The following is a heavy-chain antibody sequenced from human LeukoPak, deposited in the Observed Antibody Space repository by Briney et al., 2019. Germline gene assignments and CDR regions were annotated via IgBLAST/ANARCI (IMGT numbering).Heavy chain of an antibody. CDR3: ATIFGVANRIDS. J-gene: IGHJ4*02. CDR2: IHYSGST. V-gene: IGHV4-59*01. D-gene: IGHD3-3*01. Sequence: PSETLSLTCTVSGGSISSYYWNWIRQPPGKGLEWIGYIHYSGSTCYNPSLKSRVTISLDTPKNQFSLKVNSVTAADTAVYYCATIFGVANRIDSWGQGTLVTVSS. CDR1: GGSISSYY.